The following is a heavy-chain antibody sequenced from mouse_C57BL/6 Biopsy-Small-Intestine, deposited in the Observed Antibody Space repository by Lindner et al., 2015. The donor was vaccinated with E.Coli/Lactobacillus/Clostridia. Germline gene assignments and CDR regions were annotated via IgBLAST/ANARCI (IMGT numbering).Heavy chain of an antibody. CDR2: INPNSGAS. J-gene: IGHJ2*01. CDR3: ASFGYDFDY. V-gene: IGHV1-22*01. Sequence: VQLQESGPELVMPGASVKMSCKASGYTFTDYNIHWVKQSHGKSLEWIGYINPNSGASTYNQKFKGKATLTVNKSSSAAYMDLRSLTSEDSAVYYCASFGYDFDYWGQGTTLTVSS. CDR1: GYTFTDYN.